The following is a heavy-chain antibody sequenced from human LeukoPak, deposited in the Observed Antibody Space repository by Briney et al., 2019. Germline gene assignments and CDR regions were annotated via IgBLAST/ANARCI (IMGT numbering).Heavy chain of an antibody. CDR1: GGSISSGGYY. Sequence: SQTLSLTCIVSGGSISSGGYYWSWIRQHPGKGLEWIGYIYYSGSTYYNPSLKSRVTISVDTSKNQLSLKLSSVTAADTAVYYCARVRDGYNSDYWGQGTLVTVSS. D-gene: IGHD5-24*01. J-gene: IGHJ4*02. CDR3: ARVRDGYNSDY. V-gene: IGHV4-31*03. CDR2: IYYSGST.